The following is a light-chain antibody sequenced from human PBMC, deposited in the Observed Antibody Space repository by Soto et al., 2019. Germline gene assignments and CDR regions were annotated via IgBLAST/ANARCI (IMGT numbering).Light chain of an antibody. CDR3: QQYNTYSPWA. CDR1: QSISNW. V-gene: IGKV1-5*03. J-gene: IGKJ1*01. Sequence: DIQMTQSPSTLSASVGDRVTITCRASQSISNWLAWYQQKPGKAPKLLIYKASSLQSGVPSRFTGSGSVTEFTLTISSLQPDDFASYYCQQYNTYSPWAFGQGTKVDIK. CDR2: KAS.